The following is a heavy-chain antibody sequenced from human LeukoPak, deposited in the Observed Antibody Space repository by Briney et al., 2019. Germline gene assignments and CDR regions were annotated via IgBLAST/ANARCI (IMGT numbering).Heavy chain of an antibody. CDR3: ARSSRELGGYAPWELMPPFDY. V-gene: IGHV3-48*01. J-gene: IGHJ4*02. CDR2: ISSSSSTI. CDR1: GLTVSSNY. D-gene: IGHD1-7*01. Sequence: GGSLRLSCAASGLTVSSNYMSWVRQAPGKGLEWVSYISSSSSTIYYADSVKGRFTISRDNAKNSLYLQMNSLRAEDTAVYYCARSSRELGGYAPWELMPPFDYWGQGTLVTVSS.